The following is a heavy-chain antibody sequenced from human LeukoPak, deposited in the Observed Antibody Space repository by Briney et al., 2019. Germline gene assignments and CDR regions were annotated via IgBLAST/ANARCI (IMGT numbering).Heavy chain of an antibody. J-gene: IGHJ6*02. CDR3: ARDKFLSTIFGVVTLMDV. D-gene: IGHD3-3*01. V-gene: IGHV4-4*07. CDR1: GGSISSYY. Sequence: SETLSLTCTASGGSISSYYWSWLRQPAGKGLEWIGRIYTSGSTNYNPSLKSRVTMSVDTSKNQFSLKLSSVTAADTAVYYCARDKFLSTIFGVVTLMDVWGQGTTVTVSS. CDR2: IYTSGST.